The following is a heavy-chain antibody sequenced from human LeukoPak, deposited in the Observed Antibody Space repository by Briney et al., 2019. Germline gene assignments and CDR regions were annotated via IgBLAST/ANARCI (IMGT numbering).Heavy chain of an antibody. V-gene: IGHV1-18*01. CDR2: ISAYNGNT. D-gene: IGHD2-21*02. Sequence: ASVKVSCKASGYTFTSYGISWVRQAPGQGLEWMGWISAYNGNTNYAQKLQGRVTMTTDTSTSTAYMELRSLRSDDTAVYYCARDQVPHIVVVTATLDYWGQGTRVTVSS. J-gene: IGHJ4*02. CDR3: ARDQVPHIVVVTATLDY. CDR1: GYTFTSYG.